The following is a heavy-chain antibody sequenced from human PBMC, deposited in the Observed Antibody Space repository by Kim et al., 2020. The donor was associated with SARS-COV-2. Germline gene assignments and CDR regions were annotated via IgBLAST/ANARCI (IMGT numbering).Heavy chain of an antibody. D-gene: IGHD6-13*01. V-gene: IGHV3-48*02. CDR3: ATNLCIAAAVAYNGFDP. J-gene: IGHJ5*02. CDR2: ICSGSSTM. Sequence: GGSLRLSCAASGFTFSDYSMNWVRQAPGTGLEWVSFICSGSSTMYYGDSVKGRFTISRDNSKNSLYLQMNSLRDEDTAIYYCATNLCIAAAVAYNGFDP. CDR1: GFTFSDYS.